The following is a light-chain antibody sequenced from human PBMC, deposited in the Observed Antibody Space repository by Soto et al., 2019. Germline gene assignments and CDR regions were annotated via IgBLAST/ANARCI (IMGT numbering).Light chain of an antibody. Sequence: EMVLTQSPSTLSLSPGERATLSCRARQSVSSYYSAWYQQKPGQAPRLLIYDASSRATGIPDMFSGSGSGTDFTLTISRLEPEDSAVYDCQQYGRSRTCGQGTKVDIK. V-gene: IGKV3-20*01. CDR3: QQYGRSRT. CDR2: DAS. CDR1: QSVSSYY. J-gene: IGKJ1*01.